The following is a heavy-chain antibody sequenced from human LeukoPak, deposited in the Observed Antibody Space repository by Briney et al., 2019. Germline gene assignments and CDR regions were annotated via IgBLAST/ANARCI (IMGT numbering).Heavy chain of an antibody. D-gene: IGHD3-22*01. CDR3: ARDPLYYYASSGPVDY. J-gene: IGHJ4*02. CDR2: ISSSGSTI. V-gene: IGHV3-11*01. Sequence: PGGSLRLSCAASGFTFSDYYMSWIRQAPGKGLEWVSYISSSGSTIYYANSVKGRFTISRDNAKNSLYLQMNSLRAEDTAVYYCARDPLYYYASSGPVDYWGQGTLVTVSS. CDR1: GFTFSDYY.